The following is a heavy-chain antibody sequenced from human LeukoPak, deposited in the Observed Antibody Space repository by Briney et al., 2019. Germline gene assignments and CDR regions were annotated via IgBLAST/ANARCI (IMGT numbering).Heavy chain of an antibody. V-gene: IGHV3-74*01. D-gene: IGHD3-16*02. J-gene: IGHJ3*02. CDR1: GFIFGSYW. CDR3: ARGSLRGVIVNYDAFDI. CDR2: INSDGSST. Sequence: PGGSRRLSCAASGFIFGSYWMHWVRQAPGKGLVWVSRINSDGSSTSYADSVKGRFTISRDNAKNTLYLQMNSLRAEDTAVYYCARGSLRGVIVNYDAFDIWGQGTMVTVSS.